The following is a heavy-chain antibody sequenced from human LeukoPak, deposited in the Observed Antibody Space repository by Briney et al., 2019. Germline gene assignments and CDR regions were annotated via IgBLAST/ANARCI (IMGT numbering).Heavy chain of an antibody. Sequence: GGSLRLSCAASGFTVSSNYMSWVRQAPGKGLEWVSVIYSGGSTYYADSVKGRFTISRDNSKNTLYLQMNSLRAEDTAVYYCARGYYYDSSGPTDYWGQGTLVTVPS. CDR3: ARGYYYDSSGPTDY. J-gene: IGHJ4*02. CDR1: GFTVSSNY. V-gene: IGHV3-66*01. D-gene: IGHD3-22*01. CDR2: IYSGGST.